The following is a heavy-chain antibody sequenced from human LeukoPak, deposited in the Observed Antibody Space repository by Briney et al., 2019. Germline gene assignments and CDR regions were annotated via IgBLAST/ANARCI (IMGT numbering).Heavy chain of an antibody. V-gene: IGHV4-39*01. CDR1: GGSISSSSYY. CDR3: ARLRITMIVVVIPLFDY. J-gene: IGHJ4*02. Sequence: SETLSLTCTVSGGSISSSSYYWGWIRQPPGKGREWIGSIYYSGSTYYNPSLKSRVTISVDTSKTQFSLKLSSVTAADTAVYYCARLRITMIVVVIPLFDYWGQGTLVTVSS. CDR2: IYYSGST. D-gene: IGHD3-22*01.